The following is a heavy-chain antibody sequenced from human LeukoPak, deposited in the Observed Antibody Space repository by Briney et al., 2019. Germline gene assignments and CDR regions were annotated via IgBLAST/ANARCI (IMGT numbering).Heavy chain of an antibody. CDR3: ARADDSSGYRLYYFDY. D-gene: IGHD3-22*01. V-gene: IGHV4-31*03. Sequence: SETLPLTCTVSGGSISSGGYYWTWIRQHPGKGLEWIGYINYSGGAYYNPSLKSRVTISVDTSKNHFSLKLSSVTAADTAVYYCARADDSSGYRLYYFDYWGQGTLVTVSS. CDR2: INYSGGA. J-gene: IGHJ4*02. CDR1: GGSISSGGYY.